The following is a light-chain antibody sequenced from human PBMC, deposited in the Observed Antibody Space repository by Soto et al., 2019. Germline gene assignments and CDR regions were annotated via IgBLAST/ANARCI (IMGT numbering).Light chain of an antibody. V-gene: IGLV3-1*01. Sequence: SYELTQPPSVSVSPGQTASITCSGDKLGDKYVCWYQQKPGQSPVLVIYQDNKRPSGIPDRFSGSNSGNTATLTISGTQAMDEADYHCQAWDSSTVVFGGGTKLTVL. CDR2: QDN. CDR1: KLGDKY. CDR3: QAWDSSTVV. J-gene: IGLJ2*01.